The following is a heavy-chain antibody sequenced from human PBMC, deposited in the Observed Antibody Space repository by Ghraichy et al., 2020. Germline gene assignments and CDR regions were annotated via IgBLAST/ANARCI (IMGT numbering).Heavy chain of an antibody. D-gene: IGHD2-15*01. CDR1: GGSFSGYY. Sequence: SQTLSLTCAVYGGSFSGYYWSWIHQPPGKGLEWIGEINHSGSTNYNPSLKSRVTISVDTSKNQFSLKLSSVTAADTAVYYCARGLLKNRRTRRFDPWGQGTLVTVSS. CDR2: INHSGST. J-gene: IGHJ5*02. V-gene: IGHV4-34*01. CDR3: ARGLLKNRRTRRFDP.